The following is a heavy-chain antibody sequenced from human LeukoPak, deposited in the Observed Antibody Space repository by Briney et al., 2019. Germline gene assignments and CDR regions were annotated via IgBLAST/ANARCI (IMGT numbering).Heavy chain of an antibody. D-gene: IGHD3-10*01. CDR1: GFTFSSYA. V-gene: IGHV3-23*01. CDR3: AKLRRGYGSGSYVFFDAFDI. Sequence: GGSLRLSCAASGFTFSSYAMSWVRQAPGKGLEWVSAISGRGGSTYYADSVKGRFTISRDNSKNTLYLQMNSLRAEDTAVYYCAKLRRGYGSGSYVFFDAFDIWGQGTMVTVSS. J-gene: IGHJ3*02. CDR2: ISGRGGST.